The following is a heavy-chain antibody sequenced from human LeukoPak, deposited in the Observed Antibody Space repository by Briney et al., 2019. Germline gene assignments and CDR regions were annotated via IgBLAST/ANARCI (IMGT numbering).Heavy chain of an antibody. CDR2: ISAYNGNT. V-gene: IGHV1-18*01. CDR1: GYTFTSYG. Sequence: ASVKVSCTASGYTFTSYGVSWVRQAPGQGLEWMGWISAYNGNTNYAQKLQGRVTMTTDTSTSTAYMELRSLRSDDTAVYYCARYGYSHLYFDYWGQGTLVTVSS. CDR3: ARYGYSHLYFDY. J-gene: IGHJ4*02. D-gene: IGHD3-22*01.